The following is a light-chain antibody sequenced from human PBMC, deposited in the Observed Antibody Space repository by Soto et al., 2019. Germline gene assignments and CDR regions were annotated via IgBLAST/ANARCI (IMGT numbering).Light chain of an antibody. V-gene: IGLV2-11*01. CDR3: CSYAGTYTLV. Sequence: QSVLTQPRSVSGSPGQSIAISCTGTSSDVGRYDFVSWYQQNPGRAPKVLIYDVTKRPSGVPDRFSGSKSGNTAFLTISGLQAEDEAEYYCCSYAGTYTLVFGGGTKLTVL. J-gene: IGLJ2*01. CDR2: DVT. CDR1: SSDVGRYDF.